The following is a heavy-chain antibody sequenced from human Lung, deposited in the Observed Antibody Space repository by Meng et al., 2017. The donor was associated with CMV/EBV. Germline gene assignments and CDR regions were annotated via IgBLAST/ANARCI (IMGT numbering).Heavy chain of an antibody. V-gene: IGHV3-43*01. CDR1: GFTFDDYT. CDR2: ISWDGGST. Sequence: ETLSLTCAASGFTFDDYTMHWVRQAPGKGLEWVSLISWDGGSTYYADSVKGRFTISRDNSKNSLYLKMNSLRTEDTALYYCAKEGRYCSSTSCFYYFDYWGQGTRVTCAS. D-gene: IGHD2-2*01. CDR3: AKEGRYCSSTSCFYYFDY. J-gene: IGHJ4*02.